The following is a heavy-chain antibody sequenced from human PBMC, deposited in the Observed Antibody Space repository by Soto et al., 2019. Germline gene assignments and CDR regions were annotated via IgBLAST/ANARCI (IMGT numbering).Heavy chain of an antibody. Sequence: GESLKISCKGLGYSFTSDWIGWVRQMPGKGLEVMGFIYPGDSDTKYSPSFQGQVTISADKSISTDYLQWTRLKASENDMYYCSRYCSGGSCYRPSYQFDYWGQGTLVTVSS. CDR2: IYPGDSDT. D-gene: IGHD2-15*01. J-gene: IGHJ4*02. CDR1: GYSFTSDW. CDR3: SRYCSGGSCYRPSYQFDY. V-gene: IGHV5-51*01.